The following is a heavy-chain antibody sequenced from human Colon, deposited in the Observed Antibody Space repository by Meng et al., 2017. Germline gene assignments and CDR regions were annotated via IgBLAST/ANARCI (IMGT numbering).Heavy chain of an antibody. D-gene: IGHD3-3*01. CDR1: GYSFTTYS. CDR2: INTANGNA. CDR3: ATDFSPRGDY. Sequence: QVQLVQSGAEVKNPGASVKVSCKASGYSFTTYSMHWVRQAPGQGLEWMAWINTANGNAVYSETFQGRLTITRDASASTVNMKLSSLRSEDTAVYYCATDFSPRGDYWGQGTLVTVSS. V-gene: IGHV1-3*04. J-gene: IGHJ4*02.